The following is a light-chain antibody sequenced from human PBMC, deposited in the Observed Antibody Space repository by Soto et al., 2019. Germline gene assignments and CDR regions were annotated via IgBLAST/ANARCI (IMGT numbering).Light chain of an antibody. Sequence: DIQMTQSHSTLSASVGDRVTITCRASQRISSWLAWYQQKPGKAPKLLIYDASSLESGGPSRFSGSGSGTDFTLAISSLQPEDSATYYCLQDINYPWTFGQGTKVDIK. J-gene: IGKJ1*01. CDR3: LQDINYPWT. CDR1: QRISSW. CDR2: DAS. V-gene: IGKV1-5*01.